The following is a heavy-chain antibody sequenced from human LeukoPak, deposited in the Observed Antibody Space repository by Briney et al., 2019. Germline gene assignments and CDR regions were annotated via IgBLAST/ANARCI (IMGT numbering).Heavy chain of an antibody. J-gene: IGHJ3*02. CDR2: IYHSGST. D-gene: IGHD6-13*01. Sequence: SETLSLTCAVSGYSISSGYYWGWIRQPPGKGLEWIGSIYHSGSTYYNPSLKSRVTISVDTSKNQFSLKLSSVTAADTAVYYCAREGSSWYYAFGIWGQGTMVTVSS. V-gene: IGHV4-38-2*02. CDR3: AREGSSWYYAFGI. CDR1: GYSISSGYY.